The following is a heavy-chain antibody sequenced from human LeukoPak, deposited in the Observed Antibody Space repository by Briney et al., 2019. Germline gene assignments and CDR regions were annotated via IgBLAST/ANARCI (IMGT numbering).Heavy chain of an antibody. CDR1: GFSFSRHW. J-gene: IGHJ4*02. CDR2: IVESGGT. D-gene: IGHD3-9*01. Sequence: GGSLRLSCEASGFSFSRHWMHWVRQAPGKGLEWVSRIVESGGTNYADSVKGRFTISRDNSKNSLYLQMSSLRVEDTAVYYCTKGATIHVTGPDFWGPGTLVTVSS. V-gene: IGHV3-53*01. CDR3: TKGATIHVTGPDF.